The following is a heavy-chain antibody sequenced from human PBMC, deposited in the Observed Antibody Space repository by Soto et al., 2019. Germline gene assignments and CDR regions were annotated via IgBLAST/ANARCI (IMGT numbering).Heavy chain of an antibody. V-gene: IGHV3-30*18. CDR3: AKGGTTSGTIDY. CDR2: TYYDGSNK. CDR1: GFTFNSYG. Sequence: QAQLVESGGGVVQPGRSLRLSCAASGFTFNSYGMHWVRQAPGKGLEWVAVTYYDGSNKYYADSVKGRFTISRDNSKNTLYLQMNSLRAEDTAVYYCAKGGTTSGTIDYWGQGTLVTVSS. D-gene: IGHD1-1*01. J-gene: IGHJ4*02.